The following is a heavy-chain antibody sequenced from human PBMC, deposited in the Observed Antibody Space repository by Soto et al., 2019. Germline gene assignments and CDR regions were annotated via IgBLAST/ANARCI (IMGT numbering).Heavy chain of an antibody. CDR1: GGTFSSYA. CDR3: ARGLVVGATVEGWFDP. D-gene: IGHD1-26*01. J-gene: IGHJ5*02. CDR2: IIPIFGTS. V-gene: IGHV1-69*06. Sequence: ASVKVSCKASGGTFSSYAITWVRQAPGQGLEWMGGIIPIFGTSNYAQKFQGRVKITADKSTSTAYMVLSSLRSEDTPVYYCARGLVVGATVEGWFDPCGRVPLVAVSS.